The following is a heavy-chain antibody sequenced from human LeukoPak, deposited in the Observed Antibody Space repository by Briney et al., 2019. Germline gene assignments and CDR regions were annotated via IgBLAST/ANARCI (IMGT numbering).Heavy chain of an antibody. D-gene: IGHD5-12*01. Sequence: ASVKVSCKVSGYTLTELSMHWVRQAPGKGLEWMGGFDPEDGETIYAQKFQGRVTMTEDTSTDTAYMELSSLRSEDTAVYYCASLRGSGYDLSPWGQGTLVTVSS. V-gene: IGHV1-24*01. CDR2: FDPEDGET. CDR3: ASLRGSGYDLSP. J-gene: IGHJ5*02. CDR1: GYTLTELS.